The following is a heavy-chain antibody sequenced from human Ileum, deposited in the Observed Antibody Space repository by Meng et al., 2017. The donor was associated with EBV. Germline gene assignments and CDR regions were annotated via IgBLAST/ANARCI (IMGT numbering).Heavy chain of an antibody. CDR1: GYRFTAFG. V-gene: IGHV1-18*01. J-gene: IGHJ4*02. CDR2: ITTYNGDT. CDR3: ARTYYGSYGFDY. Sequence: QVRLVQSVAGVEKPGAAGNVSCKASGYRFTAFGISWVRQAPGQGPEWMGWITTYNGDTKYAQKFQGRVTMTRETSTNTAYMELTGLRSDDTAVYYCARTYYGSYGFDYWGQGTLVTVSS. D-gene: IGHD3-10*01.